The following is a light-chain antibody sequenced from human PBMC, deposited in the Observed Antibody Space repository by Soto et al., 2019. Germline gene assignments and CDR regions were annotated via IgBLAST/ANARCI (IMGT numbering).Light chain of an antibody. J-gene: IGKJ1*01. CDR2: GAS. CDR3: QQYDNWPRT. Sequence: EIVMTQSPATLSVSPGERATLSCRASQSVTSNLAWYQQKPGQAPMLLIHGASTRATGIPARFSGSGSGTEFTLSISSLQSEDFAVYYCQQYDNWPRTFGQGTKVEIK. CDR1: QSVTSN. V-gene: IGKV3-15*01.